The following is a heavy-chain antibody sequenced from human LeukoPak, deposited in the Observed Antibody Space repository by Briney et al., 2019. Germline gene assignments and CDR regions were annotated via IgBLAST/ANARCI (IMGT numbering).Heavy chain of an antibody. V-gene: IGHV4-34*01. J-gene: IGHJ5*02. CDR3: ASDRYSSSWYYIWFDP. CDR2: INHSGST. CDR1: GGSFSGYY. D-gene: IGHD6-13*01. Sequence: SETLSLTCAVYGGSFSGYYWSWIRQPPGKGLEWIGEINHSGSTNYNPSLKSRVTISVDTSKNQFSLKLSSVTAADTAVYYCASDRYSSSWYYIWFDPWGQGTLVTVSS.